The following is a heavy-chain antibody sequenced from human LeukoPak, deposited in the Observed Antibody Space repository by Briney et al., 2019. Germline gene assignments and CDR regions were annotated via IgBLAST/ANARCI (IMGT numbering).Heavy chain of an antibody. CDR3: VLQWEVLVGVWFDP. CDR2: ISGTGSII. D-gene: IGHD1-26*01. CDR1: GFIFSSYE. V-gene: IGHV3-48*03. Sequence: TGGSLRLSCAASGFIFSSYEMNGVRQAPGKGLEGVSYISGTGSIIYYADSVKGRFTISRDNSKNTLYLQMNSLRAEDTAVYYCVLQWEVLVGVWFDPWGQGTLVTVSS. J-gene: IGHJ5*02.